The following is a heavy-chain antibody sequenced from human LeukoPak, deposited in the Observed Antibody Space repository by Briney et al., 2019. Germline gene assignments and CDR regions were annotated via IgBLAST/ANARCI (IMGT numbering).Heavy chain of an antibody. Sequence: GGSLGLSCAASGFTFSSHSMNWVRQAPGKGLEWVSSISSSSTYVYYADSVKGRFTISRDNPKNSLYLQMNSLRAEDTAVYYCARDIDDSSGYQPPYYYGMDVWGQGTTVTVSS. V-gene: IGHV3-21*01. CDR3: ARDIDDSSGYQPPYYYGMDV. CDR1: GFTFSSHS. D-gene: IGHD3-22*01. CDR2: ISSSSTYV. J-gene: IGHJ6*02.